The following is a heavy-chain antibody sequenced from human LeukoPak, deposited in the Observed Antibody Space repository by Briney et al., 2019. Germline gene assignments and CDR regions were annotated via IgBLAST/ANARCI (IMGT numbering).Heavy chain of an antibody. V-gene: IGHV4-38-2*01. J-gene: IGHJ4*02. CDR2: IHHSGST. CDR3: ARINWNPDY. CDR1: GYSISSGYH. D-gene: IGHD1-1*01. Sequence: PSETLSLTCAVYGYSISSGYHWDWIRQPPGKGLEWIGSIHHSGSTYYNPSLKSRVTISVDTSKNQFSLKLSSVTAADTAVYYCARINWNPDYWGQGTLVTVSS.